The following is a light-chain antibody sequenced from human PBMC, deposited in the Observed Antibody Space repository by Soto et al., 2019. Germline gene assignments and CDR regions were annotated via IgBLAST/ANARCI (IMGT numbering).Light chain of an antibody. Sequence: DIQMTQSPSSLSASVGDRVTITCRASQSISSYLNWYQQKPGKAPKLLIYAASSLQSGVPSRFSGSRSGTDFTLTISSLRPEDFATYYCQQSYSTLFLSFGGGPKVEIK. J-gene: IGKJ4*01. CDR1: QSISSY. CDR2: AAS. CDR3: QQSYSTLFLS. V-gene: IGKV1-39*01.